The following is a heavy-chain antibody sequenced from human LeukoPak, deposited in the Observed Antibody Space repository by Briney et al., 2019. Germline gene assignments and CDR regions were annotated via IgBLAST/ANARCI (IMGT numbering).Heavy chain of an antibody. V-gene: IGHV4-61*05. CDR3: ARMLWFGELPDAFDI. J-gene: IGHJ3*02. CDR1: GGSISSSSYY. Sequence: PSETLSLTCTVSGGSISSSSYYWGWIRQPPGKGLEWIGYIYYSGSTNYNPSLKSRVTISVDTSKNQFSLKLSAVTAADTAVYYCARMLWFGELPDAFDIWGQGTMVTVSS. D-gene: IGHD3-10*01. CDR2: IYYSGST.